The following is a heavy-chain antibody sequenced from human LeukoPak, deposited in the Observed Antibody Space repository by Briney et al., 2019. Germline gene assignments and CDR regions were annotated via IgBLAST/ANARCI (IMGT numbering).Heavy chain of an antibody. CDR1: GGSITQTNY. CDR3: ARDSGMVRGTVDY. V-gene: IGHV4-4*02. Sequence: SGTLSLTCDVSGGSITQTNYWTWVRQPPGKGLEWIGEVNLQGSTNYSPSLMGRVAISVDKSENHVSLQLTSVTAADTAVYYCARDSGMVRGTVDYWGQGTLVTVSS. CDR2: VNLQGST. J-gene: IGHJ4*02. D-gene: IGHD3-10*01.